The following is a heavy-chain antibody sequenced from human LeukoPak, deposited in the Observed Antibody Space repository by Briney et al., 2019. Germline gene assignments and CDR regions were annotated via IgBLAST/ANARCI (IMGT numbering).Heavy chain of an antibody. CDR3: ASGAVRHIVVVTAIPETFDY. Sequence: SVKVSCKASGGTFSSYAISWVRQAPGQGLEWMGRIIPIFGTANYAQKFQGRVTITTDESTSTAYMELSSLRSEDTAVYYYASGAVRHIVVVTAIPETFDYWGQGTLVTVSS. J-gene: IGHJ4*02. D-gene: IGHD2-21*02. CDR1: GGTFSSYA. V-gene: IGHV1-69*05. CDR2: IIPIFGTA.